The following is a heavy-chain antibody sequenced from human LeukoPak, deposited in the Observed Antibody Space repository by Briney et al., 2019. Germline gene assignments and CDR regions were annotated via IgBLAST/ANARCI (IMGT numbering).Heavy chain of an antibody. CDR1: GGTFSSYA. Sequence: SVKVSCKASGGTFSSYAISWVRQAPGQGLEWMGGIIPIFGTANYAQKFQGRVTITSTSTAHMELSSLRSEDTAVYYCARGVYGAYFDFWGQGTLVTVSS. D-gene: IGHD4-17*01. CDR2: IIPIFGTA. CDR3: ARGVYGAYFDF. V-gene: IGHV1-69*13. J-gene: IGHJ4*02.